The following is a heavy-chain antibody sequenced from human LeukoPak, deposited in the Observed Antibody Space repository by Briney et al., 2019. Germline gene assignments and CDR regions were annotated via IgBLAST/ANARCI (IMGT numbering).Heavy chain of an antibody. CDR1: GFTFSSYG. CDR3: AKDVGVGAFFDY. Sequence: GGSLRLSCAASGFTFSSYGMHWVRQAPGKGLEWVAFIRYDGNNKYYADSVKGRFTISRDNSKNTLYLQMNSLRAEDTAVYYCAKDVGVGAFFDYWGQGTLVTVSS. CDR2: IRYDGNNK. V-gene: IGHV3-30*02. D-gene: IGHD1-26*01. J-gene: IGHJ4*02.